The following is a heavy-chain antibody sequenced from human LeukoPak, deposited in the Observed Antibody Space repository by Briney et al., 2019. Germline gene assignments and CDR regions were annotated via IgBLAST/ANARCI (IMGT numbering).Heavy chain of an antibody. D-gene: IGHD2-2*01. CDR2: ISGDGSSS. Sequence: SCKASGGTFSSYVMHWVRQAPGKGLQYVSGISGDGSSSYYADSVKGRFTISRDNSKNTLYVQMTSLRTEDTAVYYCVYQVQGVVRWGQGTLVTVSS. V-gene: IGHV3-64*05. CDR3: VYQVQGVVR. J-gene: IGHJ1*01. CDR1: GGTFSSYV.